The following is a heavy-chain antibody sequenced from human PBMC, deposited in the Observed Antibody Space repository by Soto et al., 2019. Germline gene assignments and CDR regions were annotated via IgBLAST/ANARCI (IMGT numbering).Heavy chain of an antibody. CDR1: GFTFSSYG. CDR2: ISYDGSNK. Sequence: QVQLVESGGGVVQPGRSLRLSCAASGFTFSSYGMHWVRQAPGKGLEWVAVISYDGSNKYYADSVKGRFTISRDNSKNTLYLQMNSPRAEDTAVYYCAKGHLDIVATDIVVVVAARRTPAYYGMDVWGQGTTVTVSS. V-gene: IGHV3-30*18. D-gene: IGHD2-15*01. J-gene: IGHJ6*02. CDR3: AKGHLDIVATDIVVVVAARRTPAYYGMDV.